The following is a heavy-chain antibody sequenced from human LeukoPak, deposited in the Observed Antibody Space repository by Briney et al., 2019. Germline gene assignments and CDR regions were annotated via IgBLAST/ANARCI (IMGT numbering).Heavy chain of an antibody. CDR3: ARECRVVVAAAPFDI. CDR2: IYYSGST. Sequence: SETLSLTCTVSGGSISSGGYYWSWIRQHPGKGLEWIGYIYYSGSTYYNPSLKSRVTISVDTSKNQFSLKLSSVTAADTAVYYCARECRVVVAAAPFDIWGQGTMVTASS. CDR1: GGSISSGGYY. D-gene: IGHD2-15*01. V-gene: IGHV4-31*03. J-gene: IGHJ3*02.